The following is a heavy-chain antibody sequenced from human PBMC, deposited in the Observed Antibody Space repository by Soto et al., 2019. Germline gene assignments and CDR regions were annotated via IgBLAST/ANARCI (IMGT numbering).Heavy chain of an antibody. CDR1: GFTFSSYG. J-gene: IGHJ4*02. CDR2: ISYDGSNK. D-gene: IGHD6-13*01. CDR3: AKEGIAAAGMVY. V-gene: IGHV3-30*18. Sequence: QVQLVESGGGVVQPGRSLRLSCADSGFTFSSYGMHWVRQAPGKGLEWVAVISYDGSNKYYADSVKGRFTISRDNSKNTLYLQMNSLRAEDTAVYYCAKEGIAAAGMVYWGQGTLVTVSS.